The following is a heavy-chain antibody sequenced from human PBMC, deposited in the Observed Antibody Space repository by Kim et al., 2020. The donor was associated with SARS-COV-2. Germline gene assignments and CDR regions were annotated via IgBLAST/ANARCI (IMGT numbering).Heavy chain of an antibody. CDR3: ARLNIAAAGDA. V-gene: IGHV5-51*01. D-gene: IGHD6-13*01. Sequence: TRYSPSFQGQVTISADKSISTAYLQWSSLKASDTAMYYCARLNIAAAGDAWGQGTLVTVSS. CDR2: T. J-gene: IGHJ4*02.